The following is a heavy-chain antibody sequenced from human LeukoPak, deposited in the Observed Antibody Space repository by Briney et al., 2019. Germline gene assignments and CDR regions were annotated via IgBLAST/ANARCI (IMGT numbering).Heavy chain of an antibody. CDR2: ISGSGGST. CDR3: AKDPYYYDSSGLNWFDP. Sequence: GGSLRLSCAASGFTFSSYAMSWLRQAPGKGLDWVSAISGSGGSTYYADSVKGRFTISRDNSKNTLYLQMNSLRAEDTAVYYCAKDPYYYDSSGLNWFDPWGQGTLVTVSS. J-gene: IGHJ5*02. D-gene: IGHD3-22*01. CDR1: GFTFSSYA. V-gene: IGHV3-23*01.